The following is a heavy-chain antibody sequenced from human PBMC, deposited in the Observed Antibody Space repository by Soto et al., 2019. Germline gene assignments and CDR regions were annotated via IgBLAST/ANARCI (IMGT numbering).Heavy chain of an antibody. CDR2: IYHSGST. V-gene: IGHV4-4*02. CDR3: ARDREDSPLRFLEWHTMKDEYFQH. CDR1: GGSISSSNW. D-gene: IGHD3-3*01. Sequence: SETLSLTCAVSGGSISSSNWWSWVRQPPGKGLEWIGEIYHSGSTNYNPSLKSRVTISVDKSKNQFSRKLSSVTAADTAVYYCARDREDSPLRFLEWHTMKDEYFQHWGQGTLVTVSS. J-gene: IGHJ1*01.